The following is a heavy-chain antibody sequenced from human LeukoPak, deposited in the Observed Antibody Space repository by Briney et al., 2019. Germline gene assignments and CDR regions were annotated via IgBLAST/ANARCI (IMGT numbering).Heavy chain of an antibody. Sequence: ASVTVSFTASVYTFTVYYMHWVRQAPGQGLEWMGWINPNSGGTNYAQKFQGRVTMTRDTSISTAYMELSRLRSDDTAVYYCARDREQWLVDYFDYWGQGTLVTVSS. D-gene: IGHD6-19*01. CDR1: VYTFTVYY. CDR2: INPNSGGT. J-gene: IGHJ4*02. V-gene: IGHV1-2*02. CDR3: ARDREQWLVDYFDY.